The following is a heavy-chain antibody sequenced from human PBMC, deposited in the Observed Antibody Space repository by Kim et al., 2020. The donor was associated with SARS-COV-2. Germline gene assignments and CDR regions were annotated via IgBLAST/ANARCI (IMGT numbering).Heavy chain of an antibody. D-gene: IGHD3-22*01. J-gene: IGHJ4*02. Sequence: QKLQGRVTITADESTSTAYMELSSLRSEDTAVYYCARDSTFGSSGHYHSYWGQGTLVTVSS. V-gene: IGHV1-69*01. CDR3: ARDSTFGSSGHYHSY.